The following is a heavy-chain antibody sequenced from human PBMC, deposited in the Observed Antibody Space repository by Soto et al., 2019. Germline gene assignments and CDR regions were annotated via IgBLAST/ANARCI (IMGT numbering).Heavy chain of an antibody. V-gene: IGHV3-23*01. CDR2: ISTSNVA. J-gene: IGHJ4*02. Sequence: EVRLLVSGGGLVQPGESLRLTCATSGFTFSKFAMSWVRQAPGKGLEWIALISTSNVAHYAESVMGRFTISRDNSKNMVLLQMNSLRDEDTAKYYCAKDLDSTNYIEAQGRWGQGTPVTVSS. D-gene: IGHD2-8*01. CDR1: GFTFSKFA. CDR3: AKDLDSTNYIEAQGR.